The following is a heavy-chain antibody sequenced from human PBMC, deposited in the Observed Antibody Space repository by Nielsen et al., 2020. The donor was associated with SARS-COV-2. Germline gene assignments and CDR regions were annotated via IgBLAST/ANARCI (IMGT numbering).Heavy chain of an antibody. J-gene: IGHJ4*02. CDR2: IYYSGST. CDR1: GGSISSGSYY. CDR3: ARGPLGTYFDY. Sequence: SETLSLTCTVSGGSISSGSYYLTWIRQHPGKGLEWIGYIYYSGSTYYNPSLKSRVTISVDTSKNQFSLKLSSVPAADTAVYYCARGPLGTYFDYWGQGTLVTVSS. V-gene: IGHV4-31*03. D-gene: IGHD3-16*01.